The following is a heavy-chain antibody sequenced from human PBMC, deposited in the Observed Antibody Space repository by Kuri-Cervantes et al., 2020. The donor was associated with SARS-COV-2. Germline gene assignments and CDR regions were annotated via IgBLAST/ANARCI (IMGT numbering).Heavy chain of an antibody. Sequence: SETLSLTCTVSGGSISSYYWSWIRQPPGKGLEWIGYIYYSGSTNYNPSLKSRVTISVDTSKNQFSLKLSSVTAADKAVYYCASDHIAVAGTGDYWGQGTLVTVSS. CDR1: GGSISSYY. V-gene: IGHV4-59*08. CDR2: IYYSGST. J-gene: IGHJ4*02. D-gene: IGHD6-19*01. CDR3: ASDHIAVAGTGDY.